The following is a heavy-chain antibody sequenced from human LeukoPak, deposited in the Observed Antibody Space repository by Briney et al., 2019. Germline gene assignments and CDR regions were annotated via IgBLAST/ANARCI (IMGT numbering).Heavy chain of an antibody. CDR3: SRESGPFSPLGF. Sequence: SETLSLTCGVSGGSISGTNWWSWVRQPPGQGLEWIGEISLRGLTNYNPSLRSRLTMSLDESKNQVSLNLTSVTAADTAVYYCSRESGPFSPLGFWGQGTLVTVSS. V-gene: IGHV4-4*02. CDR1: GGSISGTNW. D-gene: IGHD1-26*01. J-gene: IGHJ4*02. CDR2: ISLRGLT.